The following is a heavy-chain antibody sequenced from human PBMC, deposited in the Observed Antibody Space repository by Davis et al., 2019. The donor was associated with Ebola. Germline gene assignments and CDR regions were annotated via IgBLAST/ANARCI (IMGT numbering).Heavy chain of an antibody. D-gene: IGHD5-12*01. Sequence: AASVKVSCKASGYTFTSYDINWVRQAPGQGLEWMGWISPNNGNTYSTQKFQGRVTMTTDTSTSTSYMELRSLTSDDTAVYYCVKEGYTGYGEYWGQGTLVTVSS. CDR2: ISPNNGNT. CDR1: GYTFTSYD. J-gene: IGHJ4*02. V-gene: IGHV1-18*01. CDR3: VKEGYTGYGEY.